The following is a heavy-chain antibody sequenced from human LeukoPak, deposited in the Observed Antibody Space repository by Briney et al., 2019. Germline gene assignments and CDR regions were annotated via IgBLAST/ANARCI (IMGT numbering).Heavy chain of an antibody. CDR1: GASISSGDYY. Sequence: SQTPSLTCTVSGASISSGDYYWSWIRQPPGKGLEWIGYIYYSGSTYYNPSLNSRVAISVDTSKNQFSLKLSSVTAADTAVYYCARRSNNAFDIWGQGTMVTVSS. V-gene: IGHV4-30-4*01. CDR2: IYYSGST. CDR3: ARRSNNAFDI. J-gene: IGHJ3*02.